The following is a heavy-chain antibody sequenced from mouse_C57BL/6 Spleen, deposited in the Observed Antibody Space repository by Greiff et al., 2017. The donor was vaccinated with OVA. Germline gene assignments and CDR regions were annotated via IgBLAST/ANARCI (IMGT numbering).Heavy chain of an antibody. V-gene: IGHV1-7*01. J-gene: IGHJ3*01. Sequence: QVQLQQSGAELAKPRASVKLSCKASGYTFTSYWMHWVKQRPGQGLEWIGYINPSSGYTKYNQKFKDKATLTADKSYSTAYMQLSSLTYENSAVYYCARMATEDAYWGQGTLVTVSA. D-gene: IGHD6-1*01. CDR2: INPSSGYT. CDR3: ARMATEDAY. CDR1: GYTFTSYW.